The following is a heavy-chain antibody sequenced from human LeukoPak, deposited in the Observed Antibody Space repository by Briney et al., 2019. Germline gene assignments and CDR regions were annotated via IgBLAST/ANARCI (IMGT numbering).Heavy chain of an antibody. V-gene: IGHV4-59*01. Sequence: SETLSLTCTVSGVSISNYYWSWIRQPPGKGLEWIGYIYYSGSTNYNPSLKSRVTISVDTSKNQFSLKLSSVTAADTAVYYCARVKYYDSTIRMSFFDYWGQGTLVTVSS. CDR3: ARVKYYDSTIRMSFFDY. J-gene: IGHJ4*02. D-gene: IGHD3-22*01. CDR1: GVSISNYY. CDR2: IYYSGST.